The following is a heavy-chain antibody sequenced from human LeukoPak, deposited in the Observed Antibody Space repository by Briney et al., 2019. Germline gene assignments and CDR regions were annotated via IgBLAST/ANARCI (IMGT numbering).Heavy chain of an antibody. V-gene: IGHV4-39*01. Sequence: SETLSLTCTVSGGSISSSNYFWGWIRQPPGKGLEWIGSIYYTGSTYYNPSLKSRVTIFVDTSKNQFSLKLSSVTAADTAVYYCASTPQHYYDSSGYYLDWGEGTLVTVSS. CDR3: ASTPQHYYDSSGYYLD. CDR2: IYYTGST. D-gene: IGHD3-22*01. CDR1: GGSISSSNYF. J-gene: IGHJ4*02.